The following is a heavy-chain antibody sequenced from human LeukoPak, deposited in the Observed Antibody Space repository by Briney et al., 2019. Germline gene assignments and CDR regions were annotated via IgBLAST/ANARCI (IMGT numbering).Heavy chain of an antibody. CDR1: GNSISSGDNY. V-gene: IGHV4-61*08. CDR2: IYYSGST. Sequence: SETLSLTCTVSGNSISSGDNYWRWIRQPPGKGLEWIGYIYYSGSTNYNPSLKSRVTISVDTSKNQFSLKLSSVTAADTAVYYCARLGYGSGWYYYYYYMDVWGKGTTVTVSS. J-gene: IGHJ6*03. D-gene: IGHD6-19*01. CDR3: ARLGYGSGWYYYYYYMDV.